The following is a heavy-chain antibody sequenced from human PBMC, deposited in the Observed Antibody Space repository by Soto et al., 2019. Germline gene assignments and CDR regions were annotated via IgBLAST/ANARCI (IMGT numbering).Heavy chain of an antibody. CDR1: GLTFGDSY. CDR3: VRGGGGGLFDP. V-gene: IGHV3-11*06. Sequence: GGSLRLSCAGSGLTFGDSYMSWIRQAPGKGLEWLSYISPGSRYPAYADSVRGRFTISRDNAKRSLYLQMMSLTAEDTAIYYCVRGGGGGLFDPWGQGTMVTVSS. J-gene: IGHJ5*02. D-gene: IGHD2-15*01. CDR2: ISPGSRYP.